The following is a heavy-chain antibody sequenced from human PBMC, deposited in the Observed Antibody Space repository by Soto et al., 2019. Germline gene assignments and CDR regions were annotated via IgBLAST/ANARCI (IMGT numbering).Heavy chain of an antibody. CDR1: GGSISSGDHY. J-gene: IGHJ2*01. Sequence: QVQLQESGPGLVKPSQTLSLTCSVSGGSISSGDHYWNWIRQPPGKGLEWIGAIYYTGSTYYNAPFKSRIRISLDTSQNQLSLKLSPVTAADTAVYYCARAMFPSDYCDYVGDWDFDLWGRGTLVSVSS. V-gene: IGHV4-30-4*01. D-gene: IGHD4-17*01. CDR3: ARAMFPSDYCDYVGDWDFDL. CDR2: IYYTGST.